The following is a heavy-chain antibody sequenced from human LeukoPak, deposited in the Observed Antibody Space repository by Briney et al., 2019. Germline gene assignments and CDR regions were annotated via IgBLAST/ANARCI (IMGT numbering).Heavy chain of an antibody. CDR2: ISSSSYI. CDR1: GFTFSSYS. Sequence: GGSLRLSCAASGFTFSSYSMNWVRQAPGKGLGWVSSISSSSYIYYADSVKGRFTISRDNAKNSLYLQMNSLRAEDTAVYYCARVHTRASSDFDYWGQGTLVTVSS. CDR3: ARVHTRASSDFDY. J-gene: IGHJ4*02. V-gene: IGHV3-21*01. D-gene: IGHD2-2*02.